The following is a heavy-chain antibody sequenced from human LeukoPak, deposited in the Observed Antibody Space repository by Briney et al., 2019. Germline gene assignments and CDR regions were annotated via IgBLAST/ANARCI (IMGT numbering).Heavy chain of an antibody. V-gene: IGHV4-59*08. CDR1: GFTFSDYY. CDR3: ARAPWGYYYYMDV. D-gene: IGHD7-27*01. Sequence: GSLRLSCAASGFTFSDYYMSWIRQAPGKGLEWIGSIYYTGSTNYNPSLKSRVTISVDTSKNQFSLKLSSVTAADTAVYYCARAPWGYYYYMDVWGKGTKVTISS. J-gene: IGHJ6*03. CDR2: IYYTGST.